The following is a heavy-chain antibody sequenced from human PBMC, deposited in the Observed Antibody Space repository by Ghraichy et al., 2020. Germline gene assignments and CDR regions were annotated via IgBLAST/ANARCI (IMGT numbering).Heavy chain of an antibody. CDR3: ARGPGMVGFIVPRPFDF. Sequence: SETLSLTRAVSGGSFNDFYWSWIRQSPGKGLEWIGEINQSGGATYNPSLKSRVTMSVDTSKTQFSLNLSSVTAADTAIYYCARGPGMVGFIVPRPFDFWGQGTLVTVSS. J-gene: IGHJ4*02. D-gene: IGHD1-26*01. CDR2: INQSGGA. V-gene: IGHV4-34*01. CDR1: GGSFNDFY.